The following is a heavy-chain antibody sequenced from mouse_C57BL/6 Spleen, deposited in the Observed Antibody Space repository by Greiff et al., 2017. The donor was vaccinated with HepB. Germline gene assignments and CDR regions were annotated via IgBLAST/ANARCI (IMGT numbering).Heavy chain of an antibody. J-gene: IGHJ3*01. Sequence: VQLQQPGAELVKPGASVKVSCKASGYTFTSYWMHWVKQRPGQGLEWIGRIHPSDSDTNYNQKFKGKATLTVDKSSSTAYMQLSSLTSEDSAVYYCAIFTTVVATNAYWGQGTLVTVSA. D-gene: IGHD1-1*01. V-gene: IGHV1-74*01. CDR3: AIFTTVVATNAY. CDR1: GYTFTSYW. CDR2: IHPSDSDT.